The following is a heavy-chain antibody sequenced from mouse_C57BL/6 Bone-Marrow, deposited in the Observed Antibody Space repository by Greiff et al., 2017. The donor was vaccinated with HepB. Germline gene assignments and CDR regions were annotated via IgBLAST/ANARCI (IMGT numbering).Heavy chain of an antibody. CDR3: AREGIYLDY. CDR2: IYPRSGNT. CDR1: GYTFTSYG. V-gene: IGHV1-81*01. J-gene: IGHJ2*01. Sequence: QVQLKQSGAELARPGASVKLSCKASGYTFTSYGISWVKQRTGQGLEWIGEIYPRSGNTYYNEKFKGKATLTADKSSSTAYMELRSLTSEDSAVYFCAREGIYLDYWGQGTTLTVSS.